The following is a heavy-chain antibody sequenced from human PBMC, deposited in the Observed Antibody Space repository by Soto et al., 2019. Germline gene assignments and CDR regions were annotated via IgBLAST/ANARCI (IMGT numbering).Heavy chain of an antibody. Sequence: QLQLQESGSGLVKPSQTLSLTCAVSGGSISSGGYSWSWIRQPPGKGLEWIGYIYHSGSTYYNPSLTSRVTISVDRSKNQFSLQLSSVTAADTAVYYCARGADGLGPGSWSYYYYYYGMDVWGQGTTVTVSS. CDR2: IYHSGST. D-gene: IGHD6-13*01. CDR1: GGSISSGGYS. CDR3: ARGADGLGPGSWSYYYYYYGMDV. V-gene: IGHV4-30-2*01. J-gene: IGHJ6*02.